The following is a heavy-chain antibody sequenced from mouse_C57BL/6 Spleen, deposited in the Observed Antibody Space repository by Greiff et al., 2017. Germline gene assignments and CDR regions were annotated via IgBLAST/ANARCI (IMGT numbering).Heavy chain of an antibody. D-gene: IGHD2-12*01. Sequence: EVKLVESGGGLVKPGGSLKLSCAASGFTFSDYGMHWVRQAPEKGLEWVAYISSGSSTIYYADTVKGRFTISRDNAKNTLFLQMTSLRSEDTAMYYSAWGVYSFYAMDYWGQGTSVTVSS. J-gene: IGHJ4*01. V-gene: IGHV5-17*01. CDR3: AWGVYSFYAMDY. CDR1: GFTFSDYG. CDR2: ISSGSSTI.